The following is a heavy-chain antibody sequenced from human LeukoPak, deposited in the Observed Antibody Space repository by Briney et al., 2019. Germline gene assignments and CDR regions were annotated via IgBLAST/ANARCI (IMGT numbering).Heavy chain of an antibody. D-gene: IGHD1-26*01. CDR1: GVTVRSYG. Sequence: GRSLRLSCAASGVTVRSYGMHWLLHAPGKGLEGVGVISYEGCNKYYADSVKARFTISRDNSKNTLYLKMNSVSAEDPAVYYCAKGDWELLSAKDLRGQGTTVSVPS. CDR3: AKGDWELLSAKDL. CDR2: ISYEGCNK. J-gene: IGHJ6*02. V-gene: IGHV3-30*18.